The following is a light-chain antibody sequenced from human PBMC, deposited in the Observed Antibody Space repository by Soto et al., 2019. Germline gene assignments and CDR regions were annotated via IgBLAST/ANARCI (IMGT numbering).Light chain of an antibody. Sequence: QSALTQPASVSGSPGQSITISCTGTSSDVGAYNYVSGYQQHPGKAPKLMIYEVSNRPSGVSNRFSGSKSGNTASLTISGLQAEDEADYYCSSYTSISTWVFGGGTKLTVL. J-gene: IGLJ3*02. CDR1: SSDVGAYNY. CDR3: SSYTSISTWV. CDR2: EVS. V-gene: IGLV2-14*01.